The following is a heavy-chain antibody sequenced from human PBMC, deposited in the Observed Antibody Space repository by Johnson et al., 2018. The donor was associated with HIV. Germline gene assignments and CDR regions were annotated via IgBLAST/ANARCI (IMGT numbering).Heavy chain of an antibody. J-gene: IGHJ3*02. V-gene: IGHV3-20*04. CDR2: INWNGGST. Sequence: VQLVESGGGVVQPGRSLRLSCTASGFTFDDYGMNWVRQAPGKGLEWVSGINWNGGSTGYADSVKGRFTISRDNSKNTLFLQMNGLRPEDTAVYYCARGQGFWAFDIWGQGTMVTVSS. CDR1: GFTFDDYG. CDR3: ARGQGFWAFDI. D-gene: IGHD3-3*01.